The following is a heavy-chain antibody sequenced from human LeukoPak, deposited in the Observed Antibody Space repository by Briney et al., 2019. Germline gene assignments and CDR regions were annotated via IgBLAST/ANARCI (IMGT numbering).Heavy chain of an antibody. J-gene: IGHJ4*02. Sequence: GGSLRLSCAASGFTFSSYSMNWVRQAPGKGLEWVSSISSRTNDIYYADSVKGRFTISRDNAKNSLFLQMNSLRAEDTAVYYCARDVYYDILTGYSSSWYFDYWGQGTLDTVSS. CDR3: ARDVYYDILTGYSSSWYFDY. CDR2: ISSRTNDI. D-gene: IGHD3-9*01. CDR1: GFTFSSYS. V-gene: IGHV3-21*01.